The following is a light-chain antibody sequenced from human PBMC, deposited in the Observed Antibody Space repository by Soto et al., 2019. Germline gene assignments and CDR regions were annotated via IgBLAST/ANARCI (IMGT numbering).Light chain of an antibody. J-gene: IGLJ1*01. CDR3: SSYTSSRTPPYV. Sequence: ALTQPASVSGSPGQSITISCTGTSSDVGGYNYVSWYQQHPGKAPKLMIYDVSNRPSGVSNRFSGSKSGNTASLTISGLQAEDEADYYCSSYTSSRTPPYVFGTGTKSPS. CDR1: SSDVGGYNY. CDR2: DVS. V-gene: IGLV2-14*01.